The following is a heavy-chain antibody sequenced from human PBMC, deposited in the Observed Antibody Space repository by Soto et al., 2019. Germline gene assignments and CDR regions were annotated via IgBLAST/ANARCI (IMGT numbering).Heavy chain of an antibody. J-gene: IGHJ4*02. CDR3: ARATWLAFFDY. CDR2: FDPEDGET. D-gene: IGHD6-19*01. CDR1: GYTLTELS. V-gene: IGHV1-24*01. Sequence: ASVKVSCKVSGYTLTELSMHWVRQAPGKGLEWMGGFDPEDGETIYAQKFQGSVTMTEDTSTSTAYMELRSLSSDDTAVYYCARATWLAFFDYWGQGTLVTVSS.